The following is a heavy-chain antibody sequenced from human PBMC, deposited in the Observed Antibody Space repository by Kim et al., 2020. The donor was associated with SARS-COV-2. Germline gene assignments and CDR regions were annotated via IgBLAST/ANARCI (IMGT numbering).Heavy chain of an antibody. V-gene: IGHV3-30*18. J-gene: IGHJ6*02. CDR1: GFTFSSYG. CDR2: ISYDGSNK. Sequence: GGSLRLSCAASGFTFSSYGMHWVRQAPGKGLEWVAVISYDGSNKYYADSVKGRFTISRDNSKNTLYLQMNSLRAEDTAVYYCAKDRSGYDPYYYYGMDVWGQGTTVTVSS. CDR3: AKDRSGYDPYYYYGMDV. D-gene: IGHD5-12*01.